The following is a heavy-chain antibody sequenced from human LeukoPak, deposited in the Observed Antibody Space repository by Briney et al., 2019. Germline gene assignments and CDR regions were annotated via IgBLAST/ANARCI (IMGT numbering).Heavy chain of an antibody. CDR3: ARDNSFSGSRYCYYMDV. CDR1: GGTFSSYG. V-gene: IGHV1-69*04. CDR2: INPIFGVA. D-gene: IGHD1-26*01. J-gene: IGHJ6*03. Sequence: SVTVSCKASGGTFSSYGISWVRQAPGQGLEWMGRINPIFGVANYAQKFQGRLTITADKSTSTAYMELNSLRSEDTAIYYCARDNSFSGSRYCYYMDVWGKGTTVTVSS.